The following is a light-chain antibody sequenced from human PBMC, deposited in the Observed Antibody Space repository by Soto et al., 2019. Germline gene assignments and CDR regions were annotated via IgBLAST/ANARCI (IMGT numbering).Light chain of an antibody. J-gene: IGLJ2*01. CDR2: EGS. V-gene: IGLV2-23*01. Sequence: QSALTQPASVSGSPGQSITISCTGTSSDVGSYNLVSWYQQHPGKAPKVMIYEGSKRPSGVSNRFSGSKSGNTASLTISGLQAEDEADYYCCSYAGSSTLVFGGGTQLPVL. CDR1: SSDVGSYNL. CDR3: CSYAGSSTLV.